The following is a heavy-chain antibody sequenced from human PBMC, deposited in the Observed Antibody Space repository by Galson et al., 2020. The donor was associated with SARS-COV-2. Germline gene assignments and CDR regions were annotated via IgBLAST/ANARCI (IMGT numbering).Heavy chain of an antibody. J-gene: IGHJ4*02. Sequence: SCAASGFTFSSYAMHWVRQAPGKGLEWVAVISYDGSNKYYADSVKGRFTISRDNSKNTLYLQMNSLRAEDTAVYYCARGDMGNDYFDYWGQGTLVTVSS. D-gene: IGHD7-27*01. CDR2: ISYDGSNK. CDR1: GFTFSSYA. V-gene: IGHV3-30*04. CDR3: ARGDMGNDYFDY.